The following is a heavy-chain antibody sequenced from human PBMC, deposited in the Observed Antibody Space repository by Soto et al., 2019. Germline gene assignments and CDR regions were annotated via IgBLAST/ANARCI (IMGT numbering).Heavy chain of an antibody. Sequence: RASVKVSCKASGGTFSSYAISRVRQAPGQRLEWMGWINPDNGNTKSSQKFQDRVIITRDTSASTAYMDLSSLRSEDTAVYYCARGIATGQLDPWGQGTLVTVSS. CDR2: INPDNGNT. V-gene: IGHV1-3*01. D-gene: IGHD2-15*01. J-gene: IGHJ5*02. CDR3: ARGIATGQLDP. CDR1: GGTFSSYA.